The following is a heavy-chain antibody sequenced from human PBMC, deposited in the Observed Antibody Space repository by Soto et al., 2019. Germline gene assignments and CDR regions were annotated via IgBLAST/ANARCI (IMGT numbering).Heavy chain of an antibody. D-gene: IGHD5-18*01. CDR1: GYSISSGYY. Sequence: SETLSLTCAVSGYSISSGYYWGWIRQPPGKGLEWIGSIYHSGSTYYNPSLKSRVTISVDTSKNQFSLKLSSVTAADTAAYYCARENSYGPFDYWGQGTLVTVSS. V-gene: IGHV4-38-2*02. J-gene: IGHJ4*02. CDR3: ARENSYGPFDY. CDR2: IYHSGST.